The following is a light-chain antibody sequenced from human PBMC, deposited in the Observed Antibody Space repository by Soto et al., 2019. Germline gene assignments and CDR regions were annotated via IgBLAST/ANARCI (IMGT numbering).Light chain of an antibody. CDR1: SSDVGGYNY. J-gene: IGLJ2*01. CDR2: EVS. V-gene: IGLV2-14*01. CDR3: SSYTSSSTLLV. Sequence: QSALTQPASVSGSPGQSITISCTGTSSDVGGYNYVSWYQQHPGKAPKLMIYEVSNRPSGVSNRFSGSKSGNTASLTISGLQAEDEADYYCSSYTSSSTLLVFGEGTQLTVL.